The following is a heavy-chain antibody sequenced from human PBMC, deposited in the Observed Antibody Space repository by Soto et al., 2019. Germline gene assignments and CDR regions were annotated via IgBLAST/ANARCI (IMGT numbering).Heavy chain of an antibody. CDR3: ARDSGTWGY. CDR2: LYTDGRA. CDR1: GFTVSSNY. J-gene: IGHJ4*02. Sequence: GGSLRLSCAASGFTVSSNYMSWVRQAPGKGLEWVSVLYTDGRAYYADSVKGRFTISRDNSKNTLYLQMNSLRAEDTAVYYCARDSGTWGYLGQGTLVTVSA. V-gene: IGHV3-53*01. D-gene: IGHD1-26*01.